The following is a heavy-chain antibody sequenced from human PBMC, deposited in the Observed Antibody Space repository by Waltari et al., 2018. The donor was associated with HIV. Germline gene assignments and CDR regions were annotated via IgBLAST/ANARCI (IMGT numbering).Heavy chain of an antibody. Sequence: EVLLLESGGGLDKTGGSLLPSCAASGFTFSHYGMKWARQAPGKGVEWVSAISGSGGNTYYADSLKGRFTISRDNSKNTLYLQMNSLRAEDTAVYFCVKEHQYSHTWYSYYGMDVWGQGTTVTVSS. J-gene: IGHJ6*02. D-gene: IGHD6-13*01. CDR2: ISGSGGNT. CDR1: GFTFSHYG. V-gene: IGHV3-23*01. CDR3: VKEHQYSHTWYSYYGMDV.